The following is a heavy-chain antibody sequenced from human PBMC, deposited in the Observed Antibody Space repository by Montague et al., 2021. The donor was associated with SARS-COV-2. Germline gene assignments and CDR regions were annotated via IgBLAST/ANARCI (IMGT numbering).Heavy chain of an antibody. CDR2: INHSGST. V-gene: IGHV4-34*01. CDR1: GGSFSGYY. Sequence: SETLSLTCAVYGGSFSGYYWSWIRQPPGKGLDWIGEINHSGSTNYNPSLKSRVTISVDTSKNQFSLKLSSVTAADTAVYYCARVRAVPAAMRIFSLGRSYYGMGVWGQGTTVTVSS. CDR3: ARVRAVPAAMRIFSLGRSYYGMGV. J-gene: IGHJ6*02. D-gene: IGHD2-2*01.